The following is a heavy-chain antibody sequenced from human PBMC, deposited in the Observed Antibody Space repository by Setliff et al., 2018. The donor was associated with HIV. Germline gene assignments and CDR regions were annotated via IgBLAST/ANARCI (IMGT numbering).Heavy chain of an antibody. CDR1: GGSINNYY. J-gene: IGHJ1*01. Sequence: SETLSLTCTVSGGSINNYYWSWIRQPPGKGLEWIGYIHSSGPSNYSPYLESRVSMSVDTSKSQFSLKLSSVTAADTAVYYCARHDADTAGPFFLHWGQGTLVTVSS. CDR2: IHSSGPS. D-gene: IGHD6-19*01. CDR3: ARHDADTAGPFFLH. V-gene: IGHV4-4*09.